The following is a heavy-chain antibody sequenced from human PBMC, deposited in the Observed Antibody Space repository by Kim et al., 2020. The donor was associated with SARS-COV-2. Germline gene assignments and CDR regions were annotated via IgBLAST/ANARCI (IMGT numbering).Heavy chain of an antibody. J-gene: IGHJ4*02. V-gene: IGHV3-23*01. CDR2: ISGSGGST. D-gene: IGHD6-19*01. CDR3: AKEEGDPYSSGWYRGWYFDY. Sequence: GGSLRLSCAASGFTFSSYAMSWVRQAPGKGLEWVSAISGSGGSTYYADSVKGRFTISRDNSKNTLYLQMNSLRAEDTAVYYCAKEEGDPYSSGWYRGWYFDYWGQGTLVTVSS. CDR1: GFTFSSYA.